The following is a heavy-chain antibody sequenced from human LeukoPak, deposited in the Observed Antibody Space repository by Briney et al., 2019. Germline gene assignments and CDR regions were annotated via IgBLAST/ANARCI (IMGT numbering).Heavy chain of an antibody. D-gene: IGHD2-21*01. J-gene: IGHJ4*02. CDR1: GYTFTSYG. CDR3: ARGLYCGGDCYPLNFDY. Sequence: ASVKVSCKASGYTFTSYGISWVRQAPGQGLEWMGWISAYNGNTNYAQKLQGRVTMTTDTSTSTAYMELRSLRSDDTAVYYCARGLYCGGDCYPLNFDYWGQGTLVTVSS. CDR2: ISAYNGNT. V-gene: IGHV1-18*01.